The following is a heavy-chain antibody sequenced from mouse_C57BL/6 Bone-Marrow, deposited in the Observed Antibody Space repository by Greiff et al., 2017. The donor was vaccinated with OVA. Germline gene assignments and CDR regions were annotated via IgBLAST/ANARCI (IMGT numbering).Heavy chain of an antibody. CDR1: GFTFSNYW. D-gene: IGHD2-5*01. V-gene: IGHV6-3*01. J-gene: IGHJ4*01. CDR3: TGIDYYSNSYAMDY. CDR2: IRLKSDNYAT. Sequence: EVKVVESGGGLVQPGGSMKLSCVASGFTFSNYWMNWVRQSPEKGLEWVAQIRLKSDNYATHYAESVKGRFTISRDDSKSSVYLQMNNLRAEDTGIYYCTGIDYYSNSYAMDYWGQGTSVTVSS.